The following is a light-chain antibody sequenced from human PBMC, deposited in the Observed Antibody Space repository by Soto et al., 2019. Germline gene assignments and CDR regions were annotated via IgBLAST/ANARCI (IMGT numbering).Light chain of an antibody. CDR3: QQYGSSGT. V-gene: IGKV3-20*01. Sequence: EIVVTQPPGTPSLSPGERATLTCRASQTVSNNYLAWYQQTPGQAPRLLIYGASNRATGIPDRFSDSESGTDFTLTISRLEPEDFAVYYCQQYGSSGTFDKGTKVDIK. CDR1: QTVSNNY. CDR2: GAS. J-gene: IGKJ1*01.